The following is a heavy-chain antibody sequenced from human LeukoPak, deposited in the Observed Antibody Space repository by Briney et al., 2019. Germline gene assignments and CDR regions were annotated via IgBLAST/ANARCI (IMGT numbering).Heavy chain of an antibody. D-gene: IGHD6-13*01. CDR2: MSYDGSNK. CDR1: GFTFSSYG. CDR3: AKFPGIAAAGTFY. V-gene: IGHV3-30*18. J-gene: IGHJ4*02. Sequence: PGRSLRLSCAASGFTFSSYGMHWVRQAPGKGLEWVAVMSYDGSNKYYADSVKGRFTISRDNSKNTLYLQMNSLRAEDTAVYYCAKFPGIAAAGTFYWGQGTLVTVSS.